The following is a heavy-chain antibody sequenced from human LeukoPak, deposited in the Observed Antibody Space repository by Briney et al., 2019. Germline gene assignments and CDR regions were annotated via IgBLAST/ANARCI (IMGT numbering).Heavy chain of an antibody. D-gene: IGHD4/OR15-4a*01. CDR3: ARAPDYGANDY. CDR2: INHSGST. Sequence: SETLSLTRAVYGGSFSGYYWSWIRQPPGKGLEWIGEINHSGSTNYSPSLKSRVTISVDTSKNQFSLKLSSVTAADTAVYYCARAPDYGANDYWGQGTLVTVSS. V-gene: IGHV4-34*01. CDR1: GGSFSGYY. J-gene: IGHJ4*02.